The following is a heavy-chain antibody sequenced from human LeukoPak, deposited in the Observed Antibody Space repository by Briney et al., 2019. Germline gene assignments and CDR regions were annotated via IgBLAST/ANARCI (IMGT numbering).Heavy chain of an antibody. D-gene: IGHD3-22*01. CDR2: ISYDGSNK. CDR1: GFTFSSYA. CDR3: ARDFEAGAYYYDSSGPYYYGMDV. Sequence: PGRSLRLSCAASGFTFSSYAMHWVRQAPGKGLEWVAVISYDGSNKYYADSVKGRFTISRDNSKNTLYLQMNSLRAEDTAVYYCARDFEAGAYYYDSSGPYYYGMDVWGQGTTVTVSS. J-gene: IGHJ6*02. V-gene: IGHV3-30-3*01.